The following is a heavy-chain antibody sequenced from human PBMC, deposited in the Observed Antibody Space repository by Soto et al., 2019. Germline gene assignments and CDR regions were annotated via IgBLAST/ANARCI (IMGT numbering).Heavy chain of an antibody. Sequence: QVQLVQSGAEVKKPGSSVKVSCKASGGTFSRNTFSWVRQAPGQGLEWMGGIIPIFATPNYAHKFQGRVSITADESTSTVYMDLSSLRSDDTAVYYCARQFDNDSSGYYYAYWGQGTLVTVSS. CDR1: GGTFSRNT. J-gene: IGHJ4*02. CDR2: IIPIFATP. CDR3: ARQFDNDSSGYYYAY. V-gene: IGHV1-69*01. D-gene: IGHD3-22*01.